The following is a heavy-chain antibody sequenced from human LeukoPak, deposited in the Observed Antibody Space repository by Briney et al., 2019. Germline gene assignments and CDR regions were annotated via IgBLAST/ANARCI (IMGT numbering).Heavy chain of an antibody. V-gene: IGHV3-23*01. CDR3: AKGVGCSGGTCYSGHGMDV. Sequence: GGSLRLSCAASGFTFSSYAMSWVRQAPGKGLERVSALSGSGANTYYADSVKGRFTISRDNSKNTLYLQVNSLRAEDTAVYYCAKGVGCSGGTCYSGHGMDVWGQGTTVTVSS. CDR2: LSGSGANT. CDR1: GFTFSSYA. D-gene: IGHD2-15*01. J-gene: IGHJ6*02.